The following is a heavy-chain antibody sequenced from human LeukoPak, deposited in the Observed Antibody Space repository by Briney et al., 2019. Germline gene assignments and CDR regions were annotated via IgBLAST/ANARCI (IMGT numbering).Heavy chain of an antibody. CDR3: ARRVGA. CDR2: ISGSGSTM. Sequence: GGSLGLSCEASGFTFSSYEMTWVRQAPGKGLEWVSYISGSGSTMYYRDSVKGRFAISRDNAKNSLYLQMNSLRAEDTAVYYCARRVGAWGQGTLVTVSS. J-gene: IGHJ5*02. CDR1: GFTFSSYE. V-gene: IGHV3-48*03. D-gene: IGHD1-26*01.